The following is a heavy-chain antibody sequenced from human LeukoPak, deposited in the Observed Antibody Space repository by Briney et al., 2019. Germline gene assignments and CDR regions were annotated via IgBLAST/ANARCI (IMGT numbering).Heavy chain of an antibody. Sequence: SETLSLTCTVSGGSISSYYWSWIRQPAGKGLEWVGRIYSSGSTNDNPSLKSRVTMSVDTSKNQFSLKLTSVTAADTAVYFCARARSGSLDYWGPGTLVTVSS. V-gene: IGHV4-4*07. D-gene: IGHD1-26*01. J-gene: IGHJ4*02. CDR1: GGSISSYY. CDR3: ARARSGSLDY. CDR2: IYSSGST.